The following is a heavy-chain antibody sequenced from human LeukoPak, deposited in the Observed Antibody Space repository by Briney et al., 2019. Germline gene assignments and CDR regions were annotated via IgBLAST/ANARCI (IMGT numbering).Heavy chain of an antibody. Sequence: GGSLRLSCAISGLTFSSSWMDWVRQAPGKGLEWVASINPDGNKKYSADSVKGRLTISRDNAENSLYLQMNSLRVEDTAFYYCARELAYSRLDYWGQGMLVTVSS. V-gene: IGHV3-7*01. D-gene: IGHD5-18*01. J-gene: IGHJ4*02. CDR1: GLTFSSSW. CDR3: ARELAYSRLDY. CDR2: INPDGNKK.